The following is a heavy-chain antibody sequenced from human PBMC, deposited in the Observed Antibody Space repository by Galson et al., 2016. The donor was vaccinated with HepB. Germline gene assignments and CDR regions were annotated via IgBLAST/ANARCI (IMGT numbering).Heavy chain of an antibody. V-gene: IGHV4-39*02. D-gene: IGHD3-22*01. Sequence: SETLSLTCSVSGGSISSSPYYWNWIRQPPGKGLEWIGSASYSGNRFFNPSLKSRLTISVDTSKNHFSLNLNSVGAADTAVYYCATDTTGYQFDFWGQGALVTVS. CDR3: ATDTTGYQFDF. CDR1: GGSISSSPYY. J-gene: IGHJ4*02. CDR2: ASYSGNR.